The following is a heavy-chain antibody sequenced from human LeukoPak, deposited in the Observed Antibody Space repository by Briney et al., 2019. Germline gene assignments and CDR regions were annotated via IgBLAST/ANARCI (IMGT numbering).Heavy chain of an antibody. D-gene: IGHD3-10*01. J-gene: IGHJ4*02. CDR1: GFTFNTFW. Sequence: GGSLRLSCAASGFTFNTFWMHWVRQVPGKGLVWVSRINSDVSRTNYADSVKGRFTISRDNAKNTLYLHMNSLRAEDTAVYYCTANYNYWGQGTLVTVSS. CDR3: TANYNY. V-gene: IGHV3-74*01. CDR2: INSDVSRT.